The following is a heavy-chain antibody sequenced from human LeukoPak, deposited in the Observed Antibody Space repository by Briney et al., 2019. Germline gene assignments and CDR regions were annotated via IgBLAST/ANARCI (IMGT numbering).Heavy chain of an antibody. CDR3: AREGVGFRPLDY. CDR2: FSTSGST. CDR1: GGSISSYY. V-gene: IGHV4-4*07. J-gene: IGHJ4*02. Sequence: SETLSLTCTVSGGSISSYYWSWIRQPAGKGLEWIGRFSTSGSTNYNPSLKSRVTMSVDTSKNQFSLRLSSVTAADTAVYYCAREGVGFRPLDYWGQGTLVTVS. D-gene: IGHD3-10*01.